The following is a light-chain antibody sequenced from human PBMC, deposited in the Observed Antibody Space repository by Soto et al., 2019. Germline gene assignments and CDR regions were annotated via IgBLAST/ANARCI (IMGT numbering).Light chain of an antibody. CDR3: SSYGGSNNLL. CDR1: SSDVGDYNY. V-gene: IGLV2-8*01. J-gene: IGLJ2*01. Sequence: QSVLTQPPSASGSPGQSVTISCTGTSSDVGDYNYVSWYQQHPGKAPKLMIYEVSKRPSGVPDRFSGSKSGNTASLTVSGLQGEDEADYYCSSYGGSNNLLFGGGTKVTVL. CDR2: EVS.